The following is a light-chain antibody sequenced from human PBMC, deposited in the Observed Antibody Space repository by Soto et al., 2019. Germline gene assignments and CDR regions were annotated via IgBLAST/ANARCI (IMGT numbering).Light chain of an antibody. J-gene: IGLJ2*01. CDR2: DVS. CDR3: SSFTSGTTVV. Sequence: QSVLTQPASVSGSPGQSITISCTGTSSDVGGYNYVSWYQHHPGKAPKLMIYDVSDRPSGVSNRFSGSKSGNTASLTISGLQAEDEADYYCSSFTSGTTVVFGGGTKVTVL. V-gene: IGLV2-14*03. CDR1: SSDVGGYNY.